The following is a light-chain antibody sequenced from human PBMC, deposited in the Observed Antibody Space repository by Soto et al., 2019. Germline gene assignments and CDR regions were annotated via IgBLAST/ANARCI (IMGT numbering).Light chain of an antibody. CDR2: DAS. CDR1: QSVSSW. V-gene: IGKV1-5*01. CDR3: QQYNSYSGT. J-gene: IGKJ1*01. Sequence: DSPITQSPATLSASVGDRVTFTCRASQSVSSWLAWYQQKPGKAPKLLIYDASTLESGVPSRFSGSGSGTEFTLTISSLQPDDFATYYCQQYNSYSGTFGQGAKV.